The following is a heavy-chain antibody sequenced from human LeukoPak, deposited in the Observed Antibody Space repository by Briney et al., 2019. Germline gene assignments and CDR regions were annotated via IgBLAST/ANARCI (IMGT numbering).Heavy chain of an antibody. CDR3: ARVNCSRTSFRSKFLDY. D-gene: IGHD2-2*01. Sequence: GASVKLSCKASGYTFTNYDINWVRQATGQGLEWMGWMNPNSANTGYAQKFQGRVTMTRNNSISTAYMEQSSLRSEDTAVYYCARVNCSRTSFRSKFLDYWGQGTLVTVSS. CDR2: MNPNSANT. J-gene: IGHJ4*02. CDR1: GYTFTNYD. V-gene: IGHV1-8*01.